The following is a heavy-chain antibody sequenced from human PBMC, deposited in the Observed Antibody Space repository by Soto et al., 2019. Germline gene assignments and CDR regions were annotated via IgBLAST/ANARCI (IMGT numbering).Heavy chain of an antibody. CDR3: AREGLVLVPTTVNSDYYYYAMDV. CDR1: GYTFTSYG. CDR2: ISAYNGNT. D-gene: IGHD2-2*01. V-gene: IGHV1-18*01. Sequence: ASVKVSCKASGYTFTSYGISWVRQAPGQGLEWMGWISAYNGNTNYAQKFQGRVTITADESTNTAYMELSSLRFEDTAVYYCAREGLVLVPTTVNSDYYYYAMDVWGQGTTVTVSS. J-gene: IGHJ6*02.